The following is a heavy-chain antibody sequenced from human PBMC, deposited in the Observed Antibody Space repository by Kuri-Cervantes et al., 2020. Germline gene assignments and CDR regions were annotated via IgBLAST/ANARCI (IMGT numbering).Heavy chain of an antibody. J-gene: IGHJ4*02. D-gene: IGHD3-10*01. CDR3: ARDGDYYGSGSYWGY. V-gene: IGHV3-30*03. CDR2: ILYDGSNK. Sequence: GESLKISCAASGFTFSSYGMHWVRQAPGKGLEWVAVILYDGSNKYYADSVKGRFTISRDNSKNTLYLQMNSLRAEDTAVYYCARDGDYYGSGSYWGYRGQGTLVTVSS. CDR1: GFTFSSYG.